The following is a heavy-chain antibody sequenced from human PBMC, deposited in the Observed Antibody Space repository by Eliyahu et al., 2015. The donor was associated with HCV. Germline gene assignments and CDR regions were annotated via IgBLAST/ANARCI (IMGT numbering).Heavy chain of an antibody. D-gene: IGHD3-10*01. CDR1: GXTFXXYE. CDR2: IGPGGAT. CDR3: ARDRGTGSVYTNRFDP. V-gene: IGHV3-13*04. J-gene: IGHJ5*02. Sequence: QLVESGGGLVQPGGSLXLSXAASGXTFXXYEMHWVRQATGKGLEWVSAIGPGGATYYLDSVKGRFTISRDNAENSVYLQMNSLTPGDTAVYYCARDRGTGSVYTNRFDPWGQGTLVTVSS.